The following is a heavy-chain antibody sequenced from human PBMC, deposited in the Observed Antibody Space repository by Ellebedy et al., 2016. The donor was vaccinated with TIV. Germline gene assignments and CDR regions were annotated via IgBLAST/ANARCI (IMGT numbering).Heavy chain of an antibody. CDR3: AKEVGVHGTPYFDF. J-gene: IGHJ4*02. CDR2: IYTGDST. Sequence: PGGSLRLSCAASGFSVSSNYVSWVRQAPGKGLEWVSYIYTGDSTYHADSVKGRFTISRDNSKNTVSLQMNSLRVEDTAIYYCAKEVGVHGTPYFDFWGQGTLVTVSS. V-gene: IGHV3-53*01. D-gene: IGHD6-19*01. CDR1: GFSVSSNY.